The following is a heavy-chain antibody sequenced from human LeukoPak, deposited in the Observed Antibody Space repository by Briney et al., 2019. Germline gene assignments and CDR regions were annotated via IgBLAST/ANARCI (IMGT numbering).Heavy chain of an antibody. CDR1: GFTFSSDE. V-gene: IGHV3-48*03. Sequence: GGSLRLSCLASGFTFSSDEMNWVRQAPGKELEWVSYISIGGSTTYYADSVKGRFTISRDDAKNSLYLQMNSLRAEDTATYYCAKDGTTETTNYFYAMDGWGQGTTVTVSS. D-gene: IGHD4-17*01. CDR3: AKDGTTETTNYFYAMDG. J-gene: IGHJ6*02. CDR2: ISIGGSTT.